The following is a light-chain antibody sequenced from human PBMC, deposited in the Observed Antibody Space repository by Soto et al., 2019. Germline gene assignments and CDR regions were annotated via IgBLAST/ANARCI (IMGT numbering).Light chain of an antibody. Sequence: DIQMTQSPSTLSASVGARVTITCRASQSISSWLAWYQQKPGKAPKLLIYKASSLESGVPSRFSGSESGTEFTLTISSLQPDDFATYYCQQYDSYLYTFGQGTKLEIK. J-gene: IGKJ2*01. V-gene: IGKV1-5*03. CDR3: QQYDSYLYT. CDR1: QSISSW. CDR2: KAS.